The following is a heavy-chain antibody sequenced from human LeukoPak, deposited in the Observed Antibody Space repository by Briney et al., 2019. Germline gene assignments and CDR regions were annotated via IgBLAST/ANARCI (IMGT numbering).Heavy chain of an antibody. CDR2: IISDGSSI. Sequence: GGSLRLSCEASGITFSTSWMHWVRQTPGKGLEWVSRIISDGSSISYAYSVKGRFTISRDNAKNSLYLQMNSLRAEDTALYYCAKDSMVRGVPVYFDYWGQGTLVTVSS. D-gene: IGHD3-10*01. V-gene: IGHV3-74*01. J-gene: IGHJ4*02. CDR1: GITFSTSW. CDR3: AKDSMVRGVPVYFDY.